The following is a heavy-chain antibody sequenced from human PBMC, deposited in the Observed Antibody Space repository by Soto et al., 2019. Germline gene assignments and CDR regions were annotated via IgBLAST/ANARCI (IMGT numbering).Heavy chain of an antibody. CDR1: GGSFSGYY. CDR2: INHSGST. Sequence: QVQLQQWGAGLLKPSETLSLTCAVYGGSFSGYYWSWIRQPPGKGLEWIGEINHSGSTNYNPSLKSRVTISVDTSKNQFSLKLSSVTAADTAVYYCARGSLRNYVWGIYRYGAYWFDPWGQGTLVTVSS. J-gene: IGHJ5*02. V-gene: IGHV4-34*01. D-gene: IGHD3-16*02. CDR3: ARGSLRNYVWGIYRYGAYWFDP.